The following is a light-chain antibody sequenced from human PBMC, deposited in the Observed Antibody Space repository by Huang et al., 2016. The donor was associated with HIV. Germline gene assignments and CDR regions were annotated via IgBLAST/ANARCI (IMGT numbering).Light chain of an antibody. CDR3: QQYYDTPLT. J-gene: IGKJ4*01. Sequence: DIVMTQSPDSLAVSLGERATINCKSSQSVLYTSNNKNYLAWYQQKAGQPPKVLIYWASTRESGFPDRFSGSVSGTDFTLTISSLQAEDVALYYCQQYYDTPLTFGGGTKVEIK. V-gene: IGKV4-1*01. CDR2: WAS. CDR1: QSVLYTSNNKNY.